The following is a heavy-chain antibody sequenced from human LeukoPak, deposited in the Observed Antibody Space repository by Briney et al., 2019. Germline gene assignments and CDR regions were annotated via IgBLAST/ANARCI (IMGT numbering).Heavy chain of an antibody. Sequence: SETLSLTCTVSGGSISSYYWSWIRQPPGKGLEWIGYIYYSGSTNCNPSLKSRVTISVDTSKNQFSLKLSSVTAADTAVYYCARASDFWSGYENNWFDPWGQGTLVTVSS. CDR1: GGSISSYY. J-gene: IGHJ5*02. D-gene: IGHD3-3*01. CDR2: IYYSGST. CDR3: ARASDFWSGYENNWFDP. V-gene: IGHV4-59*01.